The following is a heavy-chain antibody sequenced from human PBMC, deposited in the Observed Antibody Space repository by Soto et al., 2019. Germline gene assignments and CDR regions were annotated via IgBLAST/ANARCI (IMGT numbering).Heavy chain of an antibody. CDR2: VNPNTGLT. D-gene: IGHD3-9*01. V-gene: IGHV1-2*02. CDR3: TTLRIDT. CDR1: GYTFTALY. J-gene: IGHJ5*02. Sequence: ASVKVSCKASGYTFTALYMNWVRQAPGQGLEWMGWVNPNTGLTRYAQKFQDRVTMTRDTSINTAYMELRGLTSDDTAVYYCTTLRIDTWGQGTLVTVSS.